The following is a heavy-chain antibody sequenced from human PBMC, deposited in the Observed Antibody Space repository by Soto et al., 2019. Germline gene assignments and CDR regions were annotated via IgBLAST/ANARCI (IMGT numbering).Heavy chain of an antibody. V-gene: IGHV3-33*01. J-gene: IGHJ4*02. Sequence: QVQLVESGGGVVQPGRSLRLSCAASGFTFSSYGMHWVRQAPGKGLEWVAVIWYDGSNKYYADSVKGRFTISRDNSKNTLYLQMNSLRAEDTAVYYCARGHSLPAMFGVVTLPDYWGQGTLVTVSS. CDR2: IWYDGSNK. D-gene: IGHD3-3*01. CDR3: ARGHSLPAMFGVVTLPDY. CDR1: GFTFSSYG.